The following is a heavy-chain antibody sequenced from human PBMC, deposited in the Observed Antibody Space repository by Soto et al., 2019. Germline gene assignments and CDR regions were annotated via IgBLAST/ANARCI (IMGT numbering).Heavy chain of an antibody. Sequence: GGSLRLSCAASGFIFEDFAMHWVRQAPGKGLEWVSGISWNSGKLGYAESVKGRFTISRDNAKNSLYQEMNSLRTEDTALYYCAKDKAAAGAFNAFDMWGQGTVVTVSS. D-gene: IGHD6-13*01. CDR2: ISWNSGKL. CDR3: AKDKAAAGAFNAFDM. V-gene: IGHV3-9*01. J-gene: IGHJ3*02. CDR1: GFIFEDFA.